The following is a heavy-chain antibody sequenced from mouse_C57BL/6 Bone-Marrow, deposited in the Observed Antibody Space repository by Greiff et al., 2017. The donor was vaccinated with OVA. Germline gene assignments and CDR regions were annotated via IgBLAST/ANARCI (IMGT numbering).Heavy chain of an antibody. J-gene: IGHJ4*01. Sequence: EVKLQESGEGLVKPGGSLKLSCAASGFTFSSYAMSWVRQTPEKRLEWVAYISSGGDYIYYADTVKGRFTISRDNARNTLYLQMSSLKSEDTAMYYCTMYDYYYYAMDYWGQGTSVTVSS. V-gene: IGHV5-9-1*02. D-gene: IGHD2-4*01. CDR2: ISSGGDYI. CDR1: GFTFSSYA. CDR3: TMYDYYYYAMDY.